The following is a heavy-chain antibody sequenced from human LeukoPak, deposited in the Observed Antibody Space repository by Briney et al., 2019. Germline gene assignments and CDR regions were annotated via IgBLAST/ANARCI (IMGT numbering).Heavy chain of an antibody. V-gene: IGHV4-34*01. D-gene: IGHD3-22*01. CDR2: INHSGST. CDR1: GGSFSGYY. J-gene: IGHJ4*02. CDR3: ARGRGEYYYDSSGYYPW. Sequence: SETLSLTCAVYGGSFSGYYWSWIRQPPGKGLEWIGEINHSGSTNCNPSLKSRVTISVDTSKNQFSLKLSSVTAADTAVYYCARGRGEYYYDSSGYYPWWGQGTLVTVSS.